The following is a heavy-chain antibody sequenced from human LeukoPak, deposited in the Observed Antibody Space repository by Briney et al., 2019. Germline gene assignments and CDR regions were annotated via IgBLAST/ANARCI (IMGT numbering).Heavy chain of an antibody. CDR3: ARRLASAGVFVS. D-gene: IGHD2-8*01. Sequence: PGGSLRLSCAASGFTFSNYWMHWVRQAPGKGPVWVSRMDSDGSSTNYADSVKGRFTISRDNAKHTLYLQMNSLRAEDTAVYYCARRLASAGVFVSWGQGTLVTVSS. V-gene: IGHV3-74*01. J-gene: IGHJ4*02. CDR1: GFTFSNYW. CDR2: MDSDGSST.